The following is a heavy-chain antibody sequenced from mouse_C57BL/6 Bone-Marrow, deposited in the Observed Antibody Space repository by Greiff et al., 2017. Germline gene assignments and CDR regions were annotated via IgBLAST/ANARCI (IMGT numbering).Heavy chain of an antibody. D-gene: IGHD1-1*01. V-gene: IGHV1-50*01. CDR2: FDPSVSYT. CDR3: LYGSSSFDY. J-gene: IGHJ2*01. Sequence: QVQLQQSGAELVKPGASVNLSSKPSAYTFPTYWRQWVKQRPGQGLEWIGEFDPSVSYTNSNQKFKGKATLTVDTSSSTAYMQLSSLTSEDSAVYYCLYGSSSFDYWGQGTTLTVAS. CDR1: AYTFPTYW.